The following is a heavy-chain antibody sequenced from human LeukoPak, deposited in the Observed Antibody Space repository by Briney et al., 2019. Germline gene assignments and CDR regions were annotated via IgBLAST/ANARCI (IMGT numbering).Heavy chain of an antibody. CDR3: ARWGGIQLWFDY. CDR2: INPISGGT. CDR1: GYTFTAYY. D-gene: IGHD5-18*01. Sequence: ASVKVSCKASGYTFTAYYTHWVRQAPGQGLEWMGWINPISGGTDYAQNFQGRVTMTRDTSISTAYMELSRLRSDDTAVYYCARWGGIQLWFDYWGQGTLVTVSS. V-gene: IGHV1-2*02. J-gene: IGHJ4*02.